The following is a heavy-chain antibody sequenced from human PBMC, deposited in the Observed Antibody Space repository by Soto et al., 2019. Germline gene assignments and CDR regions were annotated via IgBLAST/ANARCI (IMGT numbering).Heavy chain of an antibody. J-gene: IGHJ5*02. D-gene: IGHD5-18*01. CDR1: GGSISSYY. Sequence: SETLSLTCTVSGGSISSYYWSWIRQPPGKGLEWIGYIYYSGSTNYNPSLKSRVTISVDTSKNQFSLKLSSVTAADTAVYYCAREVLPSPLLFRDRNWFDPWGQGTLVTVSS. CDR2: IYYSGST. V-gene: IGHV4-59*01. CDR3: AREVLPSPLLFRDRNWFDP.